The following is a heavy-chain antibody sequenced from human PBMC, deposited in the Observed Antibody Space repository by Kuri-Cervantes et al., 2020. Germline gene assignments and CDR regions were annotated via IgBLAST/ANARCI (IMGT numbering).Heavy chain of an antibody. CDR1: GYTFTSYA. V-gene: IGHV1-3*01. CDR3: ARATTAIVWRPFDY. CDR2: INAGNGNT. Sequence: ASVKVSCKASGYTFTSYAMHWVRQAPRQRLEWMGWINAGNGNTKYSQKFQGRVTITRDTSASTAYMELSSLRSEDTAVYYCARATTAIVWRPFDYWGQGTLVTVSS. J-gene: IGHJ4*02. D-gene: IGHD5-18*01.